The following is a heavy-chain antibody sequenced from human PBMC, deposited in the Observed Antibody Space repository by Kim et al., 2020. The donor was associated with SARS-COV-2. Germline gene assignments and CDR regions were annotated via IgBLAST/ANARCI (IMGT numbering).Heavy chain of an antibody. D-gene: IGHD5-12*01. V-gene: IGHV3-43*01. CDR3: AKDIKGGGYSGYDIGVDY. Sequence: GGSLRLSCAASGFTFDDYTMHWVRQAPGKGLEWVSLISWDGGSTYYADSVKGRFTISRDNSKNSLYLQMNSLRTEDTALYYCAKDIKGGGYSGYDIGVDYWGQGTLVTVSS. CDR2: ISWDGGST. J-gene: IGHJ4*02. CDR1: GFTFDDYT.